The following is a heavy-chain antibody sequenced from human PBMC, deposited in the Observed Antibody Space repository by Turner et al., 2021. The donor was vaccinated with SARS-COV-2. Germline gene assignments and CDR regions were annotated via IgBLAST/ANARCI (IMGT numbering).Heavy chain of an antibody. CDR3: ARHPFLGVVADYYFDY. D-gene: IGHD3-22*01. CDR1: GCSISSSSYY. CDR2: IYYSGST. J-gene: IGHJ4*02. V-gene: IGHV4-39*01. Sequence: LQLQESGPGLVKPSETLAPPLPVSGCSISSSSYYWGWIRQPPGKGLEWIGSIYYSGSTYYNPSLKSRVTISVDTSKNQFSLKLSSVTAADTAVYYCARHPFLGVVADYYFDYWGQGTLVTVSS.